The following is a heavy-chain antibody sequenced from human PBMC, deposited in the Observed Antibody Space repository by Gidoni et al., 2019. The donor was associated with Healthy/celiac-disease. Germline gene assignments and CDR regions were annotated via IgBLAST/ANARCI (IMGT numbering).Heavy chain of an antibody. Sequence: QLQLQESGPGLVKPSETLSLTCTVSGGSISSSSYYWGWIRQPPGKGLEWIGSIYYSGSTYYNPSLKSRVTISVDTSKNQFSLKLSSVTAADTAVYYCARDWSLWFGELLTGEDYYYGMDVWGQGTTVTVSS. V-gene: IGHV4-39*02. CDR2: IYYSGST. CDR1: GGSISSSSYY. J-gene: IGHJ6*02. CDR3: ARDWSLWFGELLTGEDYYYGMDV. D-gene: IGHD3-10*01.